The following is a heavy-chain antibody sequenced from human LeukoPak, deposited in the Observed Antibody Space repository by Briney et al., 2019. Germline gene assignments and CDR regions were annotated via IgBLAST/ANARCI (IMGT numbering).Heavy chain of an antibody. CDR2: IYYSGST. CDR3: ARGARIVGATGFDY. CDR1: GGSISSSSYY. J-gene: IGHJ4*02. D-gene: IGHD1-26*01. Sequence: SETLSLTCTVSGGSISSSSYYWGWIRQPPGKGLEWIGSIYYSGSTYYNPSLKSRVTISVDKSKNQFSLKLSSVTAADTAVYYCARGARIVGATGFDYWGQGTLVTVSS. V-gene: IGHV4-39*07.